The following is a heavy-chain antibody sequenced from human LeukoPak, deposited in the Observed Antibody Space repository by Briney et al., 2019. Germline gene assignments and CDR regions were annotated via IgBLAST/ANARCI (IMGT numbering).Heavy chain of an antibody. Sequence: PGGSLRLSCAASGFTFSSYWMHWVRQAPGKGLVWVSRINSDGSSTSYADSVKGRFTISRDNAKNTLYLLMNSLRAEDTAVYYCARVQSWFGELLNYWGQGTLVTVSS. CDR3: ARVQSWFGELLNY. V-gene: IGHV3-74*01. D-gene: IGHD3-10*01. CDR2: INSDGSST. CDR1: GFTFSSYW. J-gene: IGHJ4*02.